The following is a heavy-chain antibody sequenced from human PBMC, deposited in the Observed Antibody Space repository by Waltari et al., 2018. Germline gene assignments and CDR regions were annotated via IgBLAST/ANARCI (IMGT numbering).Heavy chain of an antibody. CDR2: IWFEGTNK. CDR1: GLTFSSYG. V-gene: IGHV3-33*01. J-gene: IGHJ2*01. CDR3: VRDKITPGVRGANWYFDL. Sequence: VESGGGVVQSGRSLRLSCAASGLTFSSYGMHWVRQAPGKGLEWVANIWFEGTNKYYIDSVKGRFTISRDNSKTTLYLQMDSLRVEDTALYYCVRDKITPGVRGANWYFDLWGRGTLVRVSS. D-gene: IGHD3-16*01.